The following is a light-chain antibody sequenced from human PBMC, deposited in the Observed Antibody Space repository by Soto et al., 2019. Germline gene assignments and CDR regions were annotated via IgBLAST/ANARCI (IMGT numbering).Light chain of an antibody. J-gene: IGLJ1*01. CDR3: SSLTKRFNYV. CDR2: EVS. CDR1: SSDVGAYNY. V-gene: IGLV2-14*01. Sequence: QSVLTQPASVSGSPGQSVAISCSGTSSDVGAYNYVSWYQQHPGKAPKLLLSEVSNRPSGVSDRFFGSKSGNTASLTISGLQAEDEADYYCSSLTKRFNYVFGNGTKVTV.